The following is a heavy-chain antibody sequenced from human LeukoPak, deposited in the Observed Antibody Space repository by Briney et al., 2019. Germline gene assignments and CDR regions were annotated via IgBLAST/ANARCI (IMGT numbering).Heavy chain of an antibody. Sequence: SETLSLTCTVSGGSISSYYWNWIRQPPGKGLEWIGYISYSGSTNYNPSLKSRVTISLDTSKNQFSLQLSSVTAADTAVYYCARDKESGSYSYGMDVWGQGTTVTVSS. J-gene: IGHJ6*02. CDR1: GGSISSYY. D-gene: IGHD1-26*01. V-gene: IGHV4-59*01. CDR3: ARDKESGSYSYGMDV. CDR2: ISYSGST.